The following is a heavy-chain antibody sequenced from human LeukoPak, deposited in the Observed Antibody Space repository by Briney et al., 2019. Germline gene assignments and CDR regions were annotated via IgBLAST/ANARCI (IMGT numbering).Heavy chain of an antibody. CDR3: VVGGSPGY. D-gene: IGHD2-15*01. Sequence: GGSLRLSCAASGLAFSAYKMHWVRQAPRKGLVWVSRISTDGYTTDYADFVQGRFTASRDSTKNTWSLEMNSLRAEDTAVYYCVVGGSPGYWGQGTLVTVSS. CDR1: GLAFSAYK. CDR2: ISTDGYTT. V-gene: IGHV3-74*01. J-gene: IGHJ4*02.